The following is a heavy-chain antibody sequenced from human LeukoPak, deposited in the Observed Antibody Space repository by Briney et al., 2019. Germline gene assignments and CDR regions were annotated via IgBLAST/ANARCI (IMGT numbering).Heavy chain of an antibody. CDR2: ISSSSSYI. V-gene: IGHV3-21*04. J-gene: IGHJ4*02. CDR1: GFTFSSYS. CDR3: AKGRNEDGDAALNY. Sequence: GGSLRLSCAASGFTFSSYSMNWVRQAPGKGLEWVSSISSSSSYIYYADSVKGRFTISRDNAKNSLYLQMNSLRAEDTAAYHCAKGRNEDGDAALNYWGQGTLVTVSS. D-gene: IGHD4-17*01.